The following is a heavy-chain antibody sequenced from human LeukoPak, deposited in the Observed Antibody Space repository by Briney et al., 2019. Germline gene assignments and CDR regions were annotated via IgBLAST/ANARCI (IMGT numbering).Heavy chain of an antibody. D-gene: IGHD3-10*01. Sequence: SETLSLTCTVSGGSISSSSYYGGWIRQPPGKGLEWIGSIYYSGSTYYNPSLKSRVTISVDTSKNQFSLKLSSVTAADTAVYHCARVGLLGQRDYWGQGTLVTVSS. V-gene: IGHV4-39*07. CDR1: GGSISSSSYY. J-gene: IGHJ4*02. CDR3: ARVGLLGQRDY. CDR2: IYYSGST.